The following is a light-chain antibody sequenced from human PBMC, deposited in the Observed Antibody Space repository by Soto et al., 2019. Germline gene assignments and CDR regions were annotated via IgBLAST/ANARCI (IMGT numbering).Light chain of an antibody. J-gene: IGKJ2*01. Sequence: DIQLTQSPSSLSASVGDRVTITCRASQSISTYLNWYQQKPGKAPKLLMYGASSLESGVPSRFSGGGSGTDFTLTIISLQPEDFATYYCQQSYSTPRTFGQGTKLEI. CDR1: QSISTY. CDR2: GAS. V-gene: IGKV1-39*01. CDR3: QQSYSTPRT.